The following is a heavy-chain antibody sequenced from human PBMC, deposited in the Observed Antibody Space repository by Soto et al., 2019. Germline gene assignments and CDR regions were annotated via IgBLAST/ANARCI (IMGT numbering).Heavy chain of an antibody. CDR1: GLTFSTYV. Sequence: DVQLLESGGGLVQPGGSLRLSCAASGLTFSTYVMSWVRQAPGKGLEWVSSFSGSSGNIYYADSVKGRFAISRDNSKNTLYLQLNSLRGEDTAVYYCASRRAHHFDSWGQGTLVTVSS. V-gene: IGHV3-23*01. CDR2: FSGSSGNI. CDR3: ASRRAHHFDS. J-gene: IGHJ4*02.